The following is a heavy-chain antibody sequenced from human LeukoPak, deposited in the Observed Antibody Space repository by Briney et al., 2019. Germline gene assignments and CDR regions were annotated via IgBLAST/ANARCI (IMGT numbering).Heavy chain of an antibody. CDR2: ISVYNANT. CDR3: ASGIAVADDNWFDP. D-gene: IGHD6-19*01. CDR1: GYTFTSYA. J-gene: IGHJ5*02. Sequence: VSVKVSCKASGYTFTSYAINWVRQAPGQGLEWMGWISVYNANTNYAQKLQGRVTMTTDTSTSTAYMELRSLRSDDTAVYYCASGIAVADDNWFDPWGQGTLVTVSS. V-gene: IGHV1-18*01.